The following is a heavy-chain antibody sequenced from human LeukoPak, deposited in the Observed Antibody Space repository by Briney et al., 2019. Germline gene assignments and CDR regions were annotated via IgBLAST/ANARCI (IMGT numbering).Heavy chain of an antibody. Sequence: SVKVSCKASGGTFSSYAISWVRQAPGQGLEWMGRIIPIFGTANYAQKFQGRVTISTDESTSTAYMELSSLRAEDTAVYYCAREGSSGYYHFAYWGQGTLVTVSS. CDR2: IIPIFGTA. J-gene: IGHJ4*02. CDR1: GGTFSSYA. CDR3: AREGSSGYYHFAY. V-gene: IGHV1-69*05. D-gene: IGHD3-22*01.